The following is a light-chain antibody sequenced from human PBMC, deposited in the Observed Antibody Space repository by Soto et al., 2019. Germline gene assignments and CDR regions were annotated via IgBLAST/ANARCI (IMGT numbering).Light chain of an antibody. V-gene: IGKV3-15*01. J-gene: IGKJ5*01. CDR3: QQYNNWPPIT. CDR2: GAS. Sequence: EIVLTQSPATLSSFPGYRFTLSCRSSQYINTRLAWYQHRPGQAPRLLIYGASSRATGVPARFSGSGSGTEFTLTISSLQSDDFAVYYCQQYNNWPPITFGQGTRLEIK. CDR1: QYINTR.